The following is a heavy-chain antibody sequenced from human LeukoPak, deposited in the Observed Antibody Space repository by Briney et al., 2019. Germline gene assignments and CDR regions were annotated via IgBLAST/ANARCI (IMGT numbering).Heavy chain of an antibody. V-gene: IGHV4-59*01. CDR2: INDSGST. Sequence: PSETLSLTCTVSGGSITSYYWSWIRQPPGKGLEGIGYINDSGSTNYNPSLKSRVTISVDTSRNQFSLKLRPVTTTDTAVYYCARAGTLGLDFDYWGQGTLVTVPS. J-gene: IGHJ4*02. CDR3: ARAGTLGLDFDY. D-gene: IGHD1-1*01. CDR1: GGSITSYY.